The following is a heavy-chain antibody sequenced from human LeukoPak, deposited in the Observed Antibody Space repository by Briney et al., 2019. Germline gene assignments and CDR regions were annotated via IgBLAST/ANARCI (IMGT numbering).Heavy chain of an antibody. Sequence: SETLSLTYAVSGGSISSGGYSWSWIRQPPGKGLEWIGYIYHSGSTYYNPSLKSRVTISVDRSKNQFSLKLSSVTAADTAVYYCARRDTAMGSFDYWGQGTLVTVSS. CDR1: GGSISSGGYS. D-gene: IGHD5-18*01. CDR2: IYHSGST. CDR3: ARRDTAMGSFDY. V-gene: IGHV4-30-2*01. J-gene: IGHJ4*02.